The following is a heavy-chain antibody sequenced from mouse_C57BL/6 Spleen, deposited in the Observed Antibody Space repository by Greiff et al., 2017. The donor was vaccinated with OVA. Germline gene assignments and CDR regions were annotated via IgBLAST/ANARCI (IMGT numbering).Heavy chain of an antibody. Sequence: EVMLVESGGGLVQPGGSLKLSCAASGFTFSDYYMYWVRQTPEKRLEWVAYISNGGGSTYYPDTVKGRSTITRDTAKNTLYLQMSRLKSEDTAVYYCASRYSNPPLAYWGQGTLVTVSA. CDR1: GFTFSDYY. CDR2: ISNGGGST. J-gene: IGHJ3*01. V-gene: IGHV5-12*01. CDR3: ASRYSNPPLAY. D-gene: IGHD2-5*01.